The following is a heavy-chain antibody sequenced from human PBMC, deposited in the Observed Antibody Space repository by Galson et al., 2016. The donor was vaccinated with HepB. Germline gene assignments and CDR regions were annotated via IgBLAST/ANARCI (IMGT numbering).Heavy chain of an antibody. V-gene: IGHV1-69*06. CDR2: IIPVFGTA. CDR1: GGTFSTSA. J-gene: IGHJ5*02. D-gene: IGHD6-19*01. CDR3: ARDPYSSGWLSGWFDP. Sequence: SVKVSCKASGGTFSTSAISWVRQAPGQGLEWMGGIIPVFGTANYAQKFRGRVTITADNSTSTAYMELSSLRSEDTAVYYCARDPYSSGWLSGWFDPWGQGTLVIVSS.